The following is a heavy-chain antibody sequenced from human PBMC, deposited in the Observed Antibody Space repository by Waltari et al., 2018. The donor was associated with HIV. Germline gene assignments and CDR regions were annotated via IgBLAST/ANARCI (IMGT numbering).Heavy chain of an antibody. V-gene: IGHV4-61*02. CDR2: IYTSGST. J-gene: IGHJ6*02. D-gene: IGHD1-26*01. Sequence: QVQLQESGPRLVKPSQTLSLTCTVSGCSISRGSYSWSWIRQPAGKGLEWIGRIYTSGSTNYNPSLKSRVTISVDTSRNEFSLRLSSVTAADTGVYYCARGIVGAKEKNNGMDVWGQGTTVTVSS. CDR1: GCSISRGSYS. CDR3: ARGIVGAKEKNNGMDV.